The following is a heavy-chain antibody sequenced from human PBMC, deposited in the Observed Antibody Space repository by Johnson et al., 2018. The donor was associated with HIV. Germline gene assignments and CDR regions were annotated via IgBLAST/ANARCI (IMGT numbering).Heavy chain of an antibody. J-gene: IGHJ3*02. Sequence: QVQLVESGGGVVQPGRSLRLSCAASGFTFSNYGMHWVRQAPGKGLEWVAVISYDGSNKYYADSVKGRFTMSRDNAKKSLYLQMNSLRAEDTAVYYCAREEGTDILTRGDAFDIWGQGTMVTVSS. D-gene: IGHD3-9*01. V-gene: IGHV3-30*03. CDR1: GFTFSNYG. CDR3: AREEGTDILTRGDAFDI. CDR2: ISYDGSNK.